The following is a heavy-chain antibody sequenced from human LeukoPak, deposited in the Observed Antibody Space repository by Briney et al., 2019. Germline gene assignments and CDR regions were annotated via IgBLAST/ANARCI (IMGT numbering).Heavy chain of an antibody. CDR3: ASASIAARPVPNFDY. J-gene: IGHJ4*02. CDR2: INPNSGGT. V-gene: IGHV1-2*02. D-gene: IGHD6-6*01. Sequence: VASVKVSCKASGYTFTGYYVHWVRQAPGQGLEWMGWINPNSGGTNYAQKFQGRVTMTRDTSISTAYMELSRLRSDDTAVYYCASASIAARPVPNFDYWGQGTLVTVSS. CDR1: GYTFTGYY.